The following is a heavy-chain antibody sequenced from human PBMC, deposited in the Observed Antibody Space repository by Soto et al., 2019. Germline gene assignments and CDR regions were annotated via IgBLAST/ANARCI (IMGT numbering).Heavy chain of an antibody. CDR3: ARNHRYNSGWYES. Sequence: QVQLQESGPGLVKPSETLSLTCTVSGGPISSYYWTWIRQPPGKGLEWIGYVYYSGGTNYNPSLQSRVTISVDTSKSQFSLNLSSVTAADTAVYYCARNHRYNSGWYESWGQGLRVTVSS. V-gene: IGHV4-59*01. CDR2: VYYSGGT. J-gene: IGHJ5*01. D-gene: IGHD6-19*01. CDR1: GGPISSYY.